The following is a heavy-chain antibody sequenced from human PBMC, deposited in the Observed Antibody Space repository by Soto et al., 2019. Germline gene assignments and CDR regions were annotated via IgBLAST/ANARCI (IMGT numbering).Heavy chain of an antibody. D-gene: IGHD6-19*01. CDR1: GVTFSSYA. CDR2: IIPIFGTT. Sequence: ASVNVCCQDSGVTFSSYAISWVRQAPGQGLEWMGVIIPIFGTTNYAQKFQGRVTISVDTSKNQFSLKLSSVTAADTAVYYCARGRYSSGWYRRGDWLDPWGQGTLVTVSS. J-gene: IGHJ5*02. CDR3: ARGRYSSGWYRRGDWLDP. V-gene: IGHV1-69*06.